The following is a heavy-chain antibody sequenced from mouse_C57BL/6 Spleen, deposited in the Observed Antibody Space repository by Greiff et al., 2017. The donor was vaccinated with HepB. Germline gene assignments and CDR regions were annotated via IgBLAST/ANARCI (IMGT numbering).Heavy chain of an antibody. CDR2: IYPGDGDT. CDR1: GYAFSSSW. CDR3: ARGYYGSRDWYFDV. V-gene: IGHV1-82*01. D-gene: IGHD1-1*01. Sequence: QVQLKESGPELVKPGASVKISCKASGYAFSSSWMNWVKQRPGKGLEWIGRIYPGDGDTNYNGKFKGKATLTADKSSSTAYMQLSSLTSEDSAVYFCARGYYGSRDWYFDVWGTGTTVTVSS. J-gene: IGHJ1*03.